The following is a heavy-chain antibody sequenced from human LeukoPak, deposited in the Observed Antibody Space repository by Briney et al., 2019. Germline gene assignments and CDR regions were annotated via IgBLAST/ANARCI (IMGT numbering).Heavy chain of an antibody. V-gene: IGHV1-8*02. Sequence: ASVKVSCKASGYSFTSYDINWVRQATGQGLEWIGWMSPDTGKIDFAQKFQGRVTITRNTSINTAYMELSSLRSEDTAVYYCARGAMYYYDRRQMDVWGKGTMVTVSS. CDR1: GYSFTSYD. CDR2: MSPDTGKI. J-gene: IGHJ6*04. D-gene: IGHD3-22*01. CDR3: ARGAMYYYDRRQMDV.